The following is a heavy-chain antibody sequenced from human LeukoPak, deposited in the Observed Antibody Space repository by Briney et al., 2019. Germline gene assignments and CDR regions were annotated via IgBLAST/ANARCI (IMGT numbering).Heavy chain of an antibody. D-gene: IGHD1-26*01. J-gene: IGHJ5*02. Sequence: SETLSLTCAVYGGSFSGYYWSWIRQPPGKGLEWIGEINHSGSTNYNPSLKSRVTVSVDTSKNQFSLKLSSVTAADTAVYYCASLYSGNYPWGQGTLVTVSS. CDR2: INHSGST. CDR1: GGSFSGYY. CDR3: ASLYSGNYP. V-gene: IGHV4-34*01.